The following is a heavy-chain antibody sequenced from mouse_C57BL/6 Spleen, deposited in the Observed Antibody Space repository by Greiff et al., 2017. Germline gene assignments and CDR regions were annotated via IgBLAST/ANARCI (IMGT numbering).Heavy chain of an antibody. J-gene: IGHJ4*01. CDR1: GYTFTSYW. D-gene: IGHD1-1*01. CDR3: ARTVVGDYYAMDY. Sequence: QVQLQQPGAELVKPGASVKLSCKASGYTFTSYWMQWVKQRPGQGLEWIGEIDPSDSYTNYNQKFKGKATLTVDTSSSTAYMQLSSLTSEDSAVYYCARTVVGDYYAMDYWGQGTSVTVSS. CDR2: IDPSDSYT. V-gene: IGHV1-50*01.